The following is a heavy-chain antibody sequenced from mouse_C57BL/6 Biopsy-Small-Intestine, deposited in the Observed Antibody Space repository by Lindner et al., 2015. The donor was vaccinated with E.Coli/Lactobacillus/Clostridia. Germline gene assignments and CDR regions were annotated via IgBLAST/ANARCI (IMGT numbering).Heavy chain of an antibody. V-gene: IGHV5-17*01. CDR2: INSGSSTI. Sequence: VQLQESGGGLVKPGGSLKLSCAASGFTFSDYGMHWVRQAPEKGLKWIAYINSGSSTIYYADTVKGRFTISRDNAKNTLFLQMTSLRSEDTAMYYCARGTGRGLDYWGQGTTLTVSS. D-gene: IGHD4-1*01. CDR1: GFTFSDYG. CDR3: ARGTGRGLDY. J-gene: IGHJ2*01.